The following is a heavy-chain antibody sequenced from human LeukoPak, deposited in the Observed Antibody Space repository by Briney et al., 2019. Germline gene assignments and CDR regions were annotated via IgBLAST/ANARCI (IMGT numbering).Heavy chain of an antibody. V-gene: IGHV3-21*01. CDR2: ISTSSSYI. J-gene: IGHJ3*02. CDR1: GFTFSSYS. CDR3: ARGASVVAGSDNAFDI. Sequence: GGSLRLSCAASGFTFSSYSMNWVRQAPGKGLEWVSSISTSSSYIYYADSVKGRFTISRDNARKSLYLQMNSLRADDTAVYYCARGASVVAGSDNAFDIWGQGTMVTVSS. D-gene: IGHD6-19*01.